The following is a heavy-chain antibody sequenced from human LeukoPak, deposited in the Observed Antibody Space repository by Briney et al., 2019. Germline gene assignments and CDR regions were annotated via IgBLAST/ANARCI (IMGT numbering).Heavy chain of an antibody. CDR3: ARSDITKLVAATPFGY. D-gene: IGHD2-15*01. CDR2: ISYDGSNK. CDR1: GFTFSSYA. V-gene: IGHV3-30-3*01. J-gene: IGHJ4*02. Sequence: SGGSLRLSCAASGFTFSSYAMHWVRQAPGKGLEWVAVISYDGSNKYYADSVKGRFTISRDNSKNTLYLQMNSLRAEDTAVYYCARSDITKLVAATPFGYRGQGTLVTVSS.